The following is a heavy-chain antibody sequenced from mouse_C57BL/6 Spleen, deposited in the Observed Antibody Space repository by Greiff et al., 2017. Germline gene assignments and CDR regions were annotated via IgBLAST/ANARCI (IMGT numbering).Heavy chain of an antibody. V-gene: IGHV1-69*01. CDR1: GYTFTSYL. J-gene: IGHJ3*01. CDR2: IDPAGSYT. CDR3: ARETATASVFAY. Sequence: QVQLQQPGAELVMPGASVKLSCKASGYTFTSYLMHWVKQRPGQGLEWIGEIDPAGSYTNYNQKFKGKSTLTVDKSSSTAYMQLSSLTSEDSAVYYGARETATASVFAYGGQGTLVTVSA. D-gene: IGHD3-3*01.